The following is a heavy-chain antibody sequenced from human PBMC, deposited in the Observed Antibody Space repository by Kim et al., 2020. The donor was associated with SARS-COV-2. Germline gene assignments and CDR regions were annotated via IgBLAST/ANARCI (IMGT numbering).Heavy chain of an antibody. CDR1: GYTFTGYY. CDR3: ARDQSAGTPSYYSYGMDV. Sequence: ASVKVSCKASGYTFTGYYMHWVRQAPGQGLEWMGRINPNSGGTNYAQKFQGRVTMTRDTSISTAYMELSRLRSDDTAVYYCARDQSAGTPSYYSYGMDVWGQGTTVTVSS. D-gene: IGHD6-13*01. V-gene: IGHV1-2*06. J-gene: IGHJ6*02. CDR2: INPNSGGT.